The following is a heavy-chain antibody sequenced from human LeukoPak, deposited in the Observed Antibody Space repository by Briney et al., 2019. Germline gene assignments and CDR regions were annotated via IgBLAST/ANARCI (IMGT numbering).Heavy chain of an antibody. D-gene: IGHD2-21*02. J-gene: IGHJ3*02. V-gene: IGHV4-59*01. CDR3: ARVVPILAYCGGDCLIDAFDI. CDR2: IYYSGST. Sequence: SETLSLTCTVSGGSISSYYWSWIRQLPGKGLEWIGYIYYSGSTNYNPSLKSRVTISVDTSKNQFSLKLSSVTAADTAVYYCARVVPILAYCGGDCLIDAFDIWGQGTMVTVSS. CDR1: GGSISSYY.